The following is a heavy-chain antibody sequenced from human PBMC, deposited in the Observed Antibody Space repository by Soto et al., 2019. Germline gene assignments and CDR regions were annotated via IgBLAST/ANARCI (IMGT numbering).Heavy chain of an antibody. D-gene: IGHD3-10*01. CDR3: ARHSAVSGSGSYYTFDY. Sequence: QLQLQESGPGLVKPSETLSLTCTVSGGSISSSSYYWGWIRQPPGKGLEWIGSIYYSGSTYYNPSLKSRVTISVDTSKNQFSLKLSSVTAADTAVYYCARHSAVSGSGSYYTFDYWGQGTLVTVSS. CDR1: GGSISSSSYY. CDR2: IYYSGST. J-gene: IGHJ4*02. V-gene: IGHV4-39*01.